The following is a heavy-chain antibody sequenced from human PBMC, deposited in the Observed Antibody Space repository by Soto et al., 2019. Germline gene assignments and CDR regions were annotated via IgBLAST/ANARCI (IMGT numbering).Heavy chain of an antibody. V-gene: IGHV1-69*13. D-gene: IGHD3-3*01. CDR2: IIPVFGTT. Sequence: GASVKVSCKAPGGTFKNNGISWVRQAPGQGLEWMGGIIPVFGTTNYAQKFQGRLTITADDFTSTVYMELSRLRYEDTAVYYCARENFFAVATLLYYLSSCGPGTLVPVSS. J-gene: IGHJ1*01. CDR1: GGTFKNNG. CDR3: ARENFFAVATLLYYLSS.